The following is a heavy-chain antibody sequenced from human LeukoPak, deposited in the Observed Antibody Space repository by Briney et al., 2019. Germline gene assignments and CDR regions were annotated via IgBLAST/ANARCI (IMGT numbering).Heavy chain of an antibody. CDR3: ARVGTWELQRVFDN. D-gene: IGHD1-26*01. CDR1: GFTFTDYW. Sequence: GGSLRLSCAASGFTFTDYWMTWVRQVPGKGLEWVANINRAGIESYYVDSVKGRFTISRDNAEKSLYLQMDSLRVDDTAVYYCARVGTWELQRVFDNWGQGTLVTVSS. J-gene: IGHJ4*02. CDR2: INRAGIES. V-gene: IGHV3-7*01.